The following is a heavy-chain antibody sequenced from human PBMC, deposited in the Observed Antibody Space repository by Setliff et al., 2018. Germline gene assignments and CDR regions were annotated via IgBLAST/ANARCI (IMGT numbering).Heavy chain of an antibody. CDR2: INPSGGYT. Sequence: ASVKVSCKASGHTFTSYFMQWVRQAPGQGLEWMGMINPSGGYTIYAQKFQGRVTMTRDTSTSTVYLELSSLRSEDTAVYYCARDGDNYYDSSGYYLNHALDIWGQGTMVTVSS. J-gene: IGHJ3*02. CDR1: GHTFTSYF. CDR3: ARDGDNYYDSSGYYLNHALDI. D-gene: IGHD3-22*01. V-gene: IGHV1-46*01.